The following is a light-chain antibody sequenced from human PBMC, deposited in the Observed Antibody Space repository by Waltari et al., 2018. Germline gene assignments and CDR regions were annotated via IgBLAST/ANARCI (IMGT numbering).Light chain of an antibody. CDR1: QSLRSD. CDR2: DAS. J-gene: IGKJ1*01. Sequence: EIVLTQSPVNLSLSPGDRVTLSCRASQSLRSDLAWYQQKPGQPPRLLIYDASKRATGIPARISGSGSGRDFTLTITSLEPEDFAVYYCLQLSNWPPTLGQGTKVEIK. V-gene: IGKV3-11*02. CDR3: LQLSNWPPT.